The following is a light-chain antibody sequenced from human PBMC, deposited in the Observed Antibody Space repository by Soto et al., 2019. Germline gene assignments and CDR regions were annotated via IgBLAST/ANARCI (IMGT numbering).Light chain of an antibody. Sequence: DIQMTQSPSSLSASVGDRVTITCRASRSINTYVNWYQQRPGKAPELLIYSASNLHTGVPSRFSGSGSGTDFAFTINNLLTEDFAIYYCQQTYSTPRTFGQGTKVDIK. CDR2: SAS. V-gene: IGKV1-39*01. CDR3: QQTYSTPRT. J-gene: IGKJ1*01. CDR1: RSINTY.